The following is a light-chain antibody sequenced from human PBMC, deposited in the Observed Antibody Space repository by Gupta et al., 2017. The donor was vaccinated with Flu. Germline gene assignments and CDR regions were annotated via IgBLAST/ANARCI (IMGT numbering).Light chain of an antibody. CDR3: QAWDSIWV. V-gene: IGLV3-1*01. Sequence: SYELTQPPSVSVSPGQTASITCSGDKLGDKYACWYQQKPGHSPVLVIYQDSKRPSGIPERFSGSNSENTATLTISGTQAMDEADYYCQAWDSIWVFGGGTKLTVL. J-gene: IGLJ3*02. CDR2: QDS. CDR1: KLGDKY.